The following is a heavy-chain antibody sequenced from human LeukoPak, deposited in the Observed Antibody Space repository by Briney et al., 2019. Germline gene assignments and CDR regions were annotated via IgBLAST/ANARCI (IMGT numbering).Heavy chain of an antibody. D-gene: IGHD2-2*01. Sequence: GASVKVSCKASGYSFTNYAMNWVRQAPGRGLGWMGWINTNTGNPTYAQGFTGRFVFYLDTSVSMACLQISSLKAEDTAVYYCARDSFSMYQLLSSYGYYYGMDVWGQGTTVTVSS. CDR3: ARDSFSMYQLLSSYGYYYGMDV. V-gene: IGHV7-4-1*04. CDR1: GYSFTNYA. J-gene: IGHJ6*02. CDR2: INTNTGNP.